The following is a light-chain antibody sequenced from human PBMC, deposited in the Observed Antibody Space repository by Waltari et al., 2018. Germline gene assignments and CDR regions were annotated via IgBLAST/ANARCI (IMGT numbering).Light chain of an antibody. CDR2: KAS. Sequence: DIQMTQSPSSLSASVGDRVTITCQASQDISNNVAWYQQKPGKVSKLLIYKASTLHSGVPSRFSGSGSETHFTLTISSLQPEDFATYFCQHGYGAPPTFGGGTKVEI. CDR1: QDISNN. V-gene: IGKV1-16*01. CDR3: QHGYGAPPT. J-gene: IGKJ4*01.